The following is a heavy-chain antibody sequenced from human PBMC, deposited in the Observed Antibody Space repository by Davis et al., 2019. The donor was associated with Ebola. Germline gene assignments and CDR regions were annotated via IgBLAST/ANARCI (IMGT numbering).Heavy chain of an antibody. CDR3: TREWGSGFDP. J-gene: IGHJ5*02. V-gene: IGHV1-46*01. CDR1: AFSFFPFP. Sequence: AASVKVSCNASAFSFFPFPLHWVRQAPGQGLEWMGITKPSGGDTWYAQIFQGRLSMTRDTSTSTVFMELSSLTSEDTAMYYCTREWGSGFDPWGQGT. CDR2: TKPSGGDT. D-gene: IGHD7-27*01.